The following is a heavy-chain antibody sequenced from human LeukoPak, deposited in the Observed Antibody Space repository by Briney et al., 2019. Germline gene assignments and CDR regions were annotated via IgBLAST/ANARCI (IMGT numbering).Heavy chain of an antibody. CDR2: IYYSGST. Sequence: PSETLSLTCTVSGGSISSGDYYWSWIRQPPGKGLEWIGYIYYSGSTYYSPSLKSRVTISVDTSKNQFSLKLSSVTAADTAVYYCAREDYGDYSAYDYWGQGTLVTVPS. V-gene: IGHV4-30-4*01. CDR3: AREDYGDYSAYDY. D-gene: IGHD4-17*01. CDR1: GGSISSGDYY. J-gene: IGHJ4*02.